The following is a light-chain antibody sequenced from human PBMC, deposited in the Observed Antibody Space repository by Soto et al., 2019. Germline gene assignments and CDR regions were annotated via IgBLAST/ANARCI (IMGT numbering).Light chain of an antibody. J-gene: IGKJ3*01. V-gene: IGKV3-11*01. CDR1: QSVSSY. CDR2: DAS. Sequence: EIVLTQSPATLSLSPGERATLSCRASQSVSSYLAWYQQKPGQAPRLLIYDASNRATGILARFSGSGSGTDFTLTISSLEPEDFAVYYCQQRSNWPPEITFGPGTKVDIK. CDR3: QQRSNWPPEIT.